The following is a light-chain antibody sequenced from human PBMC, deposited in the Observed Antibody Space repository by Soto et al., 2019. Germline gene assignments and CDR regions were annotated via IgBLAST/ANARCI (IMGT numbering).Light chain of an antibody. J-gene: IGKJ4*01. CDR2: GAS. V-gene: IGKV3-20*01. CDR3: QQYDRSLHT. CDR1: QSVSSSY. Sequence: EIVLTQSPGTLSLSPGEIATLSCRASQSVSSSYLSRYQQKPGQAPRLRIYGASSRATGIPERFSGSGSGTDFTLTISRLEPEDFAGYFCQQYDRSLHTFGGGTKVEI.